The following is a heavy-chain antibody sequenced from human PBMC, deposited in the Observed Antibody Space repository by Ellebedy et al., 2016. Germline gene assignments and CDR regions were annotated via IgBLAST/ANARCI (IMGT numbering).Heavy chain of an antibody. V-gene: IGHV1-18*01. CDR1: GYTFTSYG. CDR2: ISAYNGNT. CDR3: AAGGSGHRYYYYYYMDV. J-gene: IGHJ6*03. D-gene: IGHD5-12*01. Sequence: ASVKVSXXASGYTFTSYGISWVRQAPGQGLEWMGWISAYNGNTNYAQKLQGRVTMTTDTSTSTAYMELSSLRSEDTAVYYCAAGGSGHRYYYYYYMDVWGKGTTVTVSS.